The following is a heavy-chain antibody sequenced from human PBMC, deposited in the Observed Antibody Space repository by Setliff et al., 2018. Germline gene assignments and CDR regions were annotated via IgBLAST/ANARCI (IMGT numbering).Heavy chain of an antibody. CDR3: ARGPSMVVVSVAIPHV. J-gene: IGHJ6*04. CDR1: GFTFSSYS. Sequence: PGGSLRLSCAASGFTFSSYSMNWVRQAPGRGLEWVSSISSSSTSIYYADSVKGRFTISRDNAKDSLFLQMNSLRAEDTAIYYCARGPSMVVVSVAIPHVWGKGTTVTVSS. D-gene: IGHD2-2*01. V-gene: IGHV3-21*01. CDR2: ISSSSTSI.